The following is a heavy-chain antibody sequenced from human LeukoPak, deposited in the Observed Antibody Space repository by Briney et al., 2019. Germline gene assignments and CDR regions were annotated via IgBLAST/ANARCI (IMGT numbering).Heavy chain of an antibody. CDR2: MNPNTGNT. V-gene: IGHV1-8*03. J-gene: IGHJ4*02. Sequence: ASVKVSCKASGYTFISYDINWVRQATGQGLEWMGWMNPNTGNTGYAQKFQGRVTITRNTSISTAYMELSSLRSEDTAVYYCARKSGRAGNYYNRDWTTDHWGQGTLVTVSS. CDR3: ARKSGRAGNYYNRDWTTDH. CDR1: GYTFISYD. D-gene: IGHD3-10*01.